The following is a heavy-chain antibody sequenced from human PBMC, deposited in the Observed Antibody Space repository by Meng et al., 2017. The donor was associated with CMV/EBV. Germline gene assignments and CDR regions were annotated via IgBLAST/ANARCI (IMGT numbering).Heavy chain of an antibody. Sequence: GESLKISCAASGFTFSSYSMNWVRQAPGKGLEWVSSISSSSSYIYYADSVKGRFTIPRDNAKNSLYLQMNSLRAEDTAVYYCAREIGTYYDFWSGYYSHYYGMDVWGQGTTVTVSS. CDR3: AREIGTYYDFWSGYYSHYYGMDV. CDR2: ISSSSSYI. V-gene: IGHV3-21*01. CDR1: GFTFSSYS. J-gene: IGHJ6*02. D-gene: IGHD3-3*01.